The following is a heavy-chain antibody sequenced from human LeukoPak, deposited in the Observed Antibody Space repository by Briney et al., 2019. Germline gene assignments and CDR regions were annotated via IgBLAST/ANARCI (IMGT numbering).Heavy chain of an antibody. CDR1: GFTFTNYD. Sequence: GGSLRLSCTASGFTFTNYDIHWVRQAPGKGLEWVAVISFDGSNRNYADSVKGRLTVSRDSSKDTVYLQMNNLRSDDTAVYYCAKDRWQGLAQTLHFWGQGTLVTVSS. CDR2: ISFDGSNR. J-gene: IGHJ4*02. D-gene: IGHD6-19*01. CDR3: AKDRWQGLAQTLHF. V-gene: IGHV3-30*18.